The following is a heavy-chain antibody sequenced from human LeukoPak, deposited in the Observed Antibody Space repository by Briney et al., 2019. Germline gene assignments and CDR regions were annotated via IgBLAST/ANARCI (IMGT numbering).Heavy chain of an antibody. Sequence: PPETLSLTCTVSGGSISSYYWSWIRQPPGKGPEWIGYIYYSGSTNYNPSLKSRVTISVDTSKNQFSLKLSSVTAADTAVYYCARGTVTYWYFDLWGRGTLVTVSS. V-gene: IGHV4-59*01. CDR1: GGSISSYY. D-gene: IGHD4-17*01. J-gene: IGHJ2*01. CDR2: IYYSGST. CDR3: ARGTVTYWYFDL.